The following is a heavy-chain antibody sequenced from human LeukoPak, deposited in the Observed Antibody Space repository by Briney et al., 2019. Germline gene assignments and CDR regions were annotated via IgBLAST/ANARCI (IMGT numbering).Heavy chain of an antibody. V-gene: IGHV3-74*01. CDR3: TRAGLMGAADY. Sequence: GYLRLSCVASGFTFSSYWMHWVRQAPGRGLVWVSRIRPDGSGSTYADSVKGRFTISRDNAKNTLYLQMNSLRVEDTAVYYCTRAGLMGAADYWGQGTLVTVSS. CDR1: GFTFSSYW. D-gene: IGHD1-26*01. CDR2: IRPDGSGS. J-gene: IGHJ4*02.